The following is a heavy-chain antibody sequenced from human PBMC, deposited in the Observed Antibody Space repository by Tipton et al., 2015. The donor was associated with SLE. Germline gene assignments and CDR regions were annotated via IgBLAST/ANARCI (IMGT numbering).Heavy chain of an antibody. Sequence: RSLRLSCATSGFTFSYYGMHWVRQAPGKGLEWVAFIRYDGTDKYYADSVKGRFTFSRDNSKKTLYLQMNSLRVEDTAVYYCATDLPGDRDFDYWGQGTLVTVSS. CDR3: ATDLPGDRDFDY. J-gene: IGHJ4*02. CDR2: IRYDGTDK. D-gene: IGHD7-27*01. CDR1: GFTFSYYG. V-gene: IGHV3-33*01.